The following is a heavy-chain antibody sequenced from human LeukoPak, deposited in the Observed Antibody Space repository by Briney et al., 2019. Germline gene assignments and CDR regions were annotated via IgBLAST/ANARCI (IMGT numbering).Heavy chain of an antibody. D-gene: IGHD3-16*01. CDR2: ISKSGDHT. CDR1: GFTFSSYA. J-gene: IGHJ6*02. CDR3: ATSWGPDTSAFRWGRDGMDV. Sequence: GGSLRLSCAASGFTFSSYAMSWVRQAPGKGLEWVSAISKSGDHTYYAASAKGRFTIYRDNSKNKQYLQMNSLRAEDTAVYYCATSWGPDTSAFRWGRDGMDVWGQGTTVIVS. V-gene: IGHV3-23*01.